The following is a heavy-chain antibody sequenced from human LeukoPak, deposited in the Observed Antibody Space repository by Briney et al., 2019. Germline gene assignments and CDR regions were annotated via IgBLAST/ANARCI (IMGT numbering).Heavy chain of an antibody. CDR1: GGSISSSSYY. CDR2: IYYSGST. Sequence: SKTLSLTCTVSGGSISSSSYYWGWIRQPPGKGLEWIGSIYYSGSTYYNPSLKSRVTISVDTSKNQFSLKLSSVTAADTAVYYCARHRYYYYYMDVWGKGTTVTISS. J-gene: IGHJ6*03. V-gene: IGHV4-39*01. CDR3: ARHRYYYYYMDV.